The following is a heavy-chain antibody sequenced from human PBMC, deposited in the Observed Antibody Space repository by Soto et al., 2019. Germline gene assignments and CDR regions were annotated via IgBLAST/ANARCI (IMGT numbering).Heavy chain of an antibody. CDR3: ARDRWAAFSSADY. J-gene: IGHJ4*02. V-gene: IGHV3-33*01. CDR2: IWYDGSNK. CDR1: GFTFSSYG. D-gene: IGHD3-10*01. Sequence: GGSLRLSCAASGFTFSSYGMHWVRQAPGKGLEWVAVIWYDGSNKYYADSVKGRFTISRDNSKNTLYLQMNSLRAEDTAVYYWARDRWAAFSSADYWGQGTLVTVSS.